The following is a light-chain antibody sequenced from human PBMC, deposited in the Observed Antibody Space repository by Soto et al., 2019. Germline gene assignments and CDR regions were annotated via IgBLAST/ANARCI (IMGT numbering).Light chain of an antibody. CDR3: QQYGSSPPT. CDR2: GAS. V-gene: IGKV3-20*01. J-gene: IGKJ1*01. CDR1: QSVSSSY. Sequence: EIVLTQSPGTLSLSPGERATLSCRARQSVSSSYLAWYQQKPGQAPRLLIYGASSRATGIPDRFSGSGSGTDFTLTISRLEPEDFAVYYCQQYGSSPPTFGQGTKFEIK.